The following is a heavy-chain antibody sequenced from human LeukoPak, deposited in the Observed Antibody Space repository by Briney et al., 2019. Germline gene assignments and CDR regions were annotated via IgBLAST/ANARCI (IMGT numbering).Heavy chain of an antibody. Sequence: PGGSLRLSCAASGFTFSKSWMGWVRQAPGKGLEWVSGISERGGSTNYADSVKGRFIISRDTSKNTVYLQMNSLRVEDTAVYFCAKRGIVIRAVIIIGFHKEAYYFDYWGQGILVTVSS. CDR1: GFTFSKSW. V-gene: IGHV3-23*01. CDR3: AKRGIVIRAVIIIGFHKEAYYFDY. D-gene: IGHD3-10*01. CDR2: ISERGGST. J-gene: IGHJ4*02.